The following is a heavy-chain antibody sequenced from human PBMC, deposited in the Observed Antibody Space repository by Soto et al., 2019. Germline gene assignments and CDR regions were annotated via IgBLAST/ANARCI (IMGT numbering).Heavy chain of an antibody. Sequence: GASVKVSCKASGYTFTSYVMHWVRQAPGQRLEWMGWINAGNGKTKYSQKFQGRVTFTRDTSASTAHMEVSSLISEDTAVYYCARDACSGGNCYFHWFDPWGQGTLVTVSS. CDR1: GYTFTSYV. D-gene: IGHD2-15*01. CDR2: INAGNGKT. J-gene: IGHJ5*02. V-gene: IGHV1-3*01. CDR3: ARDACSGGNCYFHWFDP.